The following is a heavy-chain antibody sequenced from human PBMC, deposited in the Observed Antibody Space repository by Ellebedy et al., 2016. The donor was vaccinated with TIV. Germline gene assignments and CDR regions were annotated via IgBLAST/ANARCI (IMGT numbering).Heavy chain of an antibody. V-gene: IGHV4-59*08. Sequence: SETLSLTXTVSGGSISSYYWSWIRQPPGKGLEWIGYIYYSGSTNYNPSLKSRVTISVDTSKNQFSLKLSSVTAADTAVYYCARGGYSYGFYYYYYMDVWGKGTTVTVSS. D-gene: IGHD5-18*01. CDR1: GGSISSYY. CDR3: ARGGYSYGFYYYYYMDV. CDR2: IYYSGST. J-gene: IGHJ6*03.